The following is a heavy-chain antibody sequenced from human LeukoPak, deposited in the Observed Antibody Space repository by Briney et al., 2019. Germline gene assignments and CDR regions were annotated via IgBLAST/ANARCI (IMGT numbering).Heavy chain of an antibody. CDR1: GFMFSTYS. D-gene: IGHD3-9*01. Sequence: GGSLRLSCAASGFMFSTYSMNGVRQAPGKGLEWVSYISTSSGTIYYTDSVKGRFTISRDNAKNSLYLQMNSLRDEDTAVYYCAREGTKLRYFDYWGQGTLVTVSS. V-gene: IGHV3-48*02. CDR3: AREGTKLRYFDY. J-gene: IGHJ4*02. CDR2: ISTSSGTI.